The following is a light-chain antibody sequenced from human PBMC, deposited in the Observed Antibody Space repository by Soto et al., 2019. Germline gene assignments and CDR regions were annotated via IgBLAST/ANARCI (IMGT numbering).Light chain of an antibody. J-gene: IGKJ1*01. CDR3: QQYYSYPRT. CDR2: AAS. V-gene: IGKV1-16*01. CDR1: QGISNS. Sequence: DIQMTQSPSSLSASVGDRVTITCQASQGISNSLNWFQQKPGKAPKLLIYAASTLQSGVPSRFSGSGSGTDFTLTISCLQSEDFATYYCQQYYSYPRTFGQGTKVDIK.